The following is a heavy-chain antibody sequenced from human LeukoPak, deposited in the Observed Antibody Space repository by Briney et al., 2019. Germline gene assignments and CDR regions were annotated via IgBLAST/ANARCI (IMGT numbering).Heavy chain of an antibody. J-gene: IGHJ4*02. CDR1: GGSISSSSYY. V-gene: IGHV4-39*07. CDR3: ARDKGSNIVLMVYAESGFFDY. CDR2: IYYSGST. Sequence: TSETLSLTCTVSGGSISSSSYYWGWIRQPPGKGLEWIGSIYYSGSTYYNPSLKSRVTISVDTSKNQFSLKLSSVTAADTAVHYCARDKGSNIVLMVYAESGFFDYWGQGTLVTVSS. D-gene: IGHD2-8*01.